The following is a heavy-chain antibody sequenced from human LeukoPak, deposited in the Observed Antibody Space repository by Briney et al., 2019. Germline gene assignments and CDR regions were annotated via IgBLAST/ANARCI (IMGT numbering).Heavy chain of an antibody. V-gene: IGHV1-69*05. CDR1: GGTFSSYA. J-gene: IGHJ4*02. Sequence: SVKVSCKASGGTFSSYAISWVRQAPGQGLEWMGGIIPIFGTANYAQKFQGRVTITTDESTSTAYMELSSLRSEDTAVYYCARVGYCSSTSCLAPDYWGQGTLVTVSS. CDR2: IIPIFGTA. CDR3: ARVGYCSSTSCLAPDY. D-gene: IGHD2-2*01.